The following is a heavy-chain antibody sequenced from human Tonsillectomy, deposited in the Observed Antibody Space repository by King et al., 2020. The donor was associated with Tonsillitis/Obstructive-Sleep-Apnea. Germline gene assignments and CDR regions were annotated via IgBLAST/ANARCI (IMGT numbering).Heavy chain of an antibody. CDR3: ARPHTAPDY. Sequence: VQLQQWGAGLLKPSETLSLTCAVYGGSFSGYYWSWIRQPPGKGLEWIGEINHGGSTNYNPSLKSRVTISVDTSKNQFSLKCGSVTAADTAVYYCARPHTAPDYWGQGTLVTVSS. CDR2: INHGGST. J-gene: IGHJ4*02. V-gene: IGHV4-34*01. D-gene: IGHD5-18*01. CDR1: GGSFSGYY.